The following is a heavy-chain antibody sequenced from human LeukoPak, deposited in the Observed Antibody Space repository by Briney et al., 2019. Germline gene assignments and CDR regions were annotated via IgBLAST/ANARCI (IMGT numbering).Heavy chain of an antibody. V-gene: IGHV1-18*01. D-gene: IGHD4-17*01. CDR3: ARDWEETTMTISDY. CDR2: INAYKGKT. CDR1: GYTYTNYG. Sequence: ASVKVSCKASGYTYTNYGISWVRQAPGQGLEWMGWINAYKGKTNYAQKFQGRVTMTTDTSTSTAYMELRSLRSDDTAVYYCARDWEETTMTISDYWGRGTLVTVSS. J-gene: IGHJ4*02.